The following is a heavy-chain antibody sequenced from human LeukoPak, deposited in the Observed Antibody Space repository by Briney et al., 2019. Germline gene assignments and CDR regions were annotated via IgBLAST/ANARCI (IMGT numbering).Heavy chain of an antibody. D-gene: IGHD3-16*01. CDR2: IYHSGKT. V-gene: IGHV4-4*02. Sequence: PSGTLSLTCAVSGGSISSDNWWSWLRQPPGEGLEWIGEIYHSGKTNYNPSLKSRVTISLDMSTNQFSLNLRSVTAADTAVYYCANLGHNRYDFDYWGQGTLVTVCS. CDR1: GGSISSDNW. CDR3: ANLGHNRYDFDY. J-gene: IGHJ4*02.